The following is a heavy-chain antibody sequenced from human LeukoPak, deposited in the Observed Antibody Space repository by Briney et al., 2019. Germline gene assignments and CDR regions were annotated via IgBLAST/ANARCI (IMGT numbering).Heavy chain of an antibody. V-gene: IGHV1-8*01. CDR1: GYTFTSYD. CDR2: MNPNSGNT. D-gene: IGHD3-3*01. J-gene: IGHJ5*02. CDR3: ARAVASDSRAYYDFWSGYYVLENWFDP. Sequence: ASVKVSCKASGYTFTSYDINWVRQATGQGLEWMGWMNPNSGNTGYAQKFQGRVTMTRNTSISTAYMELGSLRSEDTAVYYCARAVASDSRAYYDFWSGYYVLENWFDPWGQGTLVTVSS.